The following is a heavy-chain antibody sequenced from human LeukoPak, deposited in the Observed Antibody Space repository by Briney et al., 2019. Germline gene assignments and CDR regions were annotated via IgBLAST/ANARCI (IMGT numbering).Heavy chain of an antibody. CDR2: IYSGGST. D-gene: IGHD2-15*01. CDR1: GFTVSSNY. J-gene: IGHJ3*02. Sequence: GGSLRLSCAASGFTVSSNYMSWVGQAPGKGLEWVSVIYSGGSTYYADSVKGRFTISRDNSKNTLYLQMNSLRAEDTAVYYCARRCGGSCSYAFDIWGQGTMVTVSS. CDR3: ARRCGGSCSYAFDI. V-gene: IGHV3-66*01.